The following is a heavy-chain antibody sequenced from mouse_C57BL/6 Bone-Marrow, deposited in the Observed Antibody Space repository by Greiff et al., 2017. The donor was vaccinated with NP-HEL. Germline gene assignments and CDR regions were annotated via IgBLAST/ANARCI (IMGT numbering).Heavy chain of an antibody. CDR1: GYTFTSYW. D-gene: IGHD1-1*01. Sequence: QVQLQQSGAELVMPGASVKLSCKASGYTFTSYWMHWVKQRPGQGLEWIGEIDPSDSYTTYNQKFKGKSTLTVDKSSSTAYMQLSSLTSEDSAVYYCARSGYYYGDYWGQGTTLTVSS. CDR2: IDPSDSYT. J-gene: IGHJ2*01. CDR3: ARSGYYYGDY. V-gene: IGHV1-69*01.